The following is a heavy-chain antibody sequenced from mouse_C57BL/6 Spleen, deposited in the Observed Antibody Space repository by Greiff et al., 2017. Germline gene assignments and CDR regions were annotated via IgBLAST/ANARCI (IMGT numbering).Heavy chain of an antibody. J-gene: IGHJ2*01. V-gene: IGHV1-74*01. D-gene: IGHD1-1*01. CDR3: APARCFITTVFDY. CDR1: GYTFTSYW. Sequence: VQLQQPGAALVKPGASVKVSCKASGYTFTSYWMHWVKQRPGQGLVWIGRIHPSDSDTNYNQKFKGKAPLTVDKSSITSYMQLSSLTSEDSAVYYCAPARCFITTVFDYWGQGTTLTVSS. CDR2: IHPSDSDT.